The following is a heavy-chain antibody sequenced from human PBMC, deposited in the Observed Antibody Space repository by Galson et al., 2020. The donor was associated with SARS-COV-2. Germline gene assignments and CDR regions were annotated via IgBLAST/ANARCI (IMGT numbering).Heavy chain of an antibody. CDR1: GFTFRNYA. V-gene: IGHV3-23*01. CDR2: ISGSSGGT. D-gene: IGHD3-22*01. Sequence: GESLKISCAASGFTFRNYAMTWVRQAPGKGLEWVSAISGSSGGTYYADSVKGRFTISRDNSKNTLYLQMNRLRAADTAVYYCAKEDDTSGYVWGGLTYWGQGALVTVSS. J-gene: IGHJ4*02. CDR3: AKEDDTSGYVWGGLTY.